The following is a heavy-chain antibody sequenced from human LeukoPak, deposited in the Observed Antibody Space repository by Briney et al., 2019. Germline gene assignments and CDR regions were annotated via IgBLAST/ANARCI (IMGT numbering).Heavy chain of an antibody. CDR3: AREIAADSYYYYGMDV. CDR1: GGSISSSSYY. Sequence: SETLSFTCTVSGGSISSSSYYWGWIRQPPGKGLEWIGSIYYSGSTYYNPSLKSRVTISVDTSKNQFSLKLSSVTAADTAVYYCAREIAADSYYYYGMDVWGQGTTVTVSS. CDR2: IYYSGST. J-gene: IGHJ6*02. V-gene: IGHV4-39*07. D-gene: IGHD6-13*01.